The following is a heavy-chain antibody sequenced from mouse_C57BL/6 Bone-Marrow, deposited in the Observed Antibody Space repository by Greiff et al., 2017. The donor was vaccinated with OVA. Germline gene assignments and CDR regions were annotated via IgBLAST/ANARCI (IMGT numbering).Heavy chain of an antibody. Sequence: EVQRVESGAELVKPGASVKLSCTASGFNIKDYYMHWVKQRTEQGLEWIGRIDPEDGETKYAPKFQGKATITADTSSNTAYLQLSSLTSEDTAVYYCARQFYYGSSYAWFAYWGQGTLVTVSA. J-gene: IGHJ3*01. CDR1: GFNIKDYY. CDR2: IDPEDGET. CDR3: ARQFYYGSSYAWFAY. V-gene: IGHV14-2*01. D-gene: IGHD1-1*01.